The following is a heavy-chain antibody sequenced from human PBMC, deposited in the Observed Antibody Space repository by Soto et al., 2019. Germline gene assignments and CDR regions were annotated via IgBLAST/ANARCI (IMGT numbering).Heavy chain of an antibody. J-gene: IGHJ4*02. V-gene: IGHV3-9*01. CDR1: GFTFDDYA. Sequence: EVQLVESGGGLVQPGRSLRLSCAASGFTFDDYAMHWVRQAPGKGLEWVSGISWNSGSIGYADSVKGRFTISRDNAKNSLYLQMNSLRAEDTALYYCAKDSSSAVGEYFDYWGQGTLVTVSS. CDR3: AKDSSSAVGEYFDY. CDR2: ISWNSGSI. D-gene: IGHD6-6*01.